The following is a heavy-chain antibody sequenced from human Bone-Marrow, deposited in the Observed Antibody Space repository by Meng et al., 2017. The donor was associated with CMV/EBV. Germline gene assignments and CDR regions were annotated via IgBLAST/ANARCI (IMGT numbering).Heavy chain of an antibody. Sequence: GGSLRLSCAASGFTFSSYGMHWVRQAPGKGLEWVAVIWYDGSNKYYADSVKGRFTISRDNSKNTLYLQMNSLRAEDTAVYYCARDMNCSSTSCYSTNYYYYYGMDVWGQGTTVTV. CDR3: ARDMNCSSTSCYSTNYYYYYGMDV. V-gene: IGHV3-33*08. D-gene: IGHD2-2*01. CDR1: GFTFSSYG. J-gene: IGHJ6*02. CDR2: IWYDGSNK.